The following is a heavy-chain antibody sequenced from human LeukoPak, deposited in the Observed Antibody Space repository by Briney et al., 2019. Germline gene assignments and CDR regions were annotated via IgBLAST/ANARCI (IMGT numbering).Heavy chain of an antibody. CDR2: IWYDGSNK. J-gene: IGHJ4*02. Sequence: PGRSLRLPRAASGFTFSSYGMHWVRQAPAKGMEWVAVIWYDGSNKYYADSVKGRFTISRDNSKNTLYLQMNSLRAEDTAVYYCAKVMWETVAGLDYWGQGTLVTVSS. CDR3: AKVMWETVAGLDY. CDR1: GFTFSSYG. V-gene: IGHV3-33*06. D-gene: IGHD6-19*01.